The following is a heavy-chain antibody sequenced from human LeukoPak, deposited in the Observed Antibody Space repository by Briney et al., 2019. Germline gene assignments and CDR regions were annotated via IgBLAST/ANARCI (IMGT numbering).Heavy chain of an antibody. CDR2: IKQDGSEK. V-gene: IGHV3-7*01. J-gene: IGHJ4*02. CDR3: ARESGYYDSSGYSDY. D-gene: IGHD3-22*01. CDR1: GFTFSSYW. Sequence: PGGTLRLSCAASGFTFSSYWMSWVRQAPGKGLEWVANIKQDGSEKYYVDSVKGRFTISRDNAKNSLYLQMNSLRAEDTAVYYCARESGYYDSSGYSDYWGQGTLVTVSS.